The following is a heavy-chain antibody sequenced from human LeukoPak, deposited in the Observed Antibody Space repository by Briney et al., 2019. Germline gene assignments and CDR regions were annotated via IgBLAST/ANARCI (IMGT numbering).Heavy chain of an antibody. CDR2: IYYSGTT. CDR1: GGSISNYY. D-gene: IGHD1-26*01. J-gene: IGHJ4*02. Sequence: SETLSLTCTVSGGSISNYYWSCIRQPPGKGLEWIGFIYYSGTTHYNPSLKSRVTMSEATSNNQFSLRLSSVTAADTAIYYCARHSGASPQYFDYWGQGALVTVSS. CDR3: ARHSGASPQYFDY. V-gene: IGHV4-59*08.